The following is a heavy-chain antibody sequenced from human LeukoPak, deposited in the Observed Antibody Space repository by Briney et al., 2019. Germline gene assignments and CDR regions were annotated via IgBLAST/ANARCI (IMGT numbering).Heavy chain of an antibody. CDR3: AKSANSGSYYRGYFDY. Sequence: GGSLRFSCAASGFTFSSYAMIWVRQAPGKGLEPVSSVSDSGGSTYYADSVKSRVTISRDNSKNTLYLQMNSLRAEDTAVYYCAKSANSGSYYRGYFDYWGQGTLVTVSS. D-gene: IGHD3-10*01. CDR2: VSDSGGST. CDR1: GFTFSSYA. V-gene: IGHV3-23*01. J-gene: IGHJ4*02.